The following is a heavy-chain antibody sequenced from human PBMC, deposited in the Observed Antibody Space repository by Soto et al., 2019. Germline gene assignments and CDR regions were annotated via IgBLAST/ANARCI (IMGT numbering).Heavy chain of an antibody. CDR3: ARGGNYYGSGSYYGH. CDR1: GGTFSSYT. D-gene: IGHD3-10*01. Sequence: QVQLVQSGAEVKKPGSSVKVSCKASGGTFSSYTISWVRQAPGQGLEWMGRIIPIRGIANYAQKSQGRVTIPAAKSTSTAYMELSSLRSEDTAVYYCARGGNYYGSGSYYGHWGQGTLVTVSS. V-gene: IGHV1-69*02. CDR2: IIPIRGIA. J-gene: IGHJ4*02.